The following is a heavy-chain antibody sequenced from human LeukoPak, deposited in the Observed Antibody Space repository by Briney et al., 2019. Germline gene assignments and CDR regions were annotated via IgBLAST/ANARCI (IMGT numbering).Heavy chain of an antibody. V-gene: IGHV4-30-4*07. D-gene: IGHD2-15*01. CDR2: FYYSGST. J-gene: IGHJ4*02. CDR1: GGSISSGGYS. Sequence: PSETLSLTCAVSGGSISSGGYSWSWIRQPPGKGLEWIGYFYYSGSTYYNPSLKSRVTISVDTSKNQFSLKLSSVTAADTAVYYCARSVGYCSGGSCYEVDYWGQGTLVTVSS. CDR3: ARSVGYCSGGSCYEVDY.